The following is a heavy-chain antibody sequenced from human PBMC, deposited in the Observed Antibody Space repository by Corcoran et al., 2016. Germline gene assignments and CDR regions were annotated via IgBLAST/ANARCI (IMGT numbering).Heavy chain of an antibody. CDR2: INPSGGST. CDR1: GYTYTSYY. D-gene: IGHD2-15*01. CDR3: ARCGGDCSGGCCHGYYYYCYGMDV. Sequence: QVQLVQSGAEVKKPGASVKVSCKASGYTYTSYYMHWVRQAPGQGLEWMGIINPSGGSTSYAQKFQGRVTMTRATSTSTVYRELISLRSVDTAVSYCARCGGDCSGGCCHGYYYYCYGMDVWGQGTTVTFSS. J-gene: IGHJ6*02. V-gene: IGHV1-46*01.